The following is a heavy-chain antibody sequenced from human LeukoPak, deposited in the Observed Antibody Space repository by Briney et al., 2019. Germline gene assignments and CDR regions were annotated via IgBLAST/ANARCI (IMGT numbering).Heavy chain of an antibody. V-gene: IGHV3-21*06. CDR2: ISSSSRYI. D-gene: IGHD5-12*01. J-gene: IGHJ4*02. CDR1: GFTFSTYT. CDR3: TRDRIVASIIGYYFDS. Sequence: GGSLRLSCAASGFTFSTYTMNWVRQAPGKGLECVSSISSSSRYIYYADSVKGRFSISRDNAKNSLSLQLNSLRAEDTAVYYCTRDRIVASIIGYYFDSWGQGTLVTVSS.